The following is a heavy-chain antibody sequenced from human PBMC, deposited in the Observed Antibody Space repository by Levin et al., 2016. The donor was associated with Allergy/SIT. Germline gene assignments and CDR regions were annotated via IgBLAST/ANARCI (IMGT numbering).Heavy chain of an antibody. J-gene: IGHJ3*02. Sequence: SETLSLTCTVSGGSISSSSYYWGWIRQPPGKGLEWIGSIYYSGSTYYNPSLKSRVTISVDTSKNQFSLKLSSVTAADTAVYYCARHATPSIAAAGTDAFDIWGQGTMVTVSS. D-gene: IGHD6-13*01. CDR3: ARHATPSIAAAGTDAFDI. CDR1: GGSISSSSYY. CDR2: IYYSGST. V-gene: IGHV4-39*01.